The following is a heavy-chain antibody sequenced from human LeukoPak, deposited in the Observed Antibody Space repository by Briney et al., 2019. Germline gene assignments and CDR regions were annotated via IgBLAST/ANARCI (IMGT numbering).Heavy chain of an antibody. V-gene: IGHV4-30-4*01. Sequence: SETLSLTCTVSGGSISSGDYYWSWIRQPPGKGLEWIGYIYYSGSTYYNPSLKSRVTISVDTSKNQFSLKLSSVTAADTAVYYCAAAPYYDNSGFGMDVWGQGTTVTVSS. CDR1: GGSISSGDYY. D-gene: IGHD3-22*01. J-gene: IGHJ6*02. CDR3: AAAPYYDNSGFGMDV. CDR2: IYYSGST.